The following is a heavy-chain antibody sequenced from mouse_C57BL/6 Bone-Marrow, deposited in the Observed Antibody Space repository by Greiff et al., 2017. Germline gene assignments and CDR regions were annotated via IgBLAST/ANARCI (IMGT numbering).Heavy chain of an antibody. J-gene: IGHJ3*01. CDR1: GYTFTSYW. D-gene: IGHD2-3*01. CDR3: ARSRSYDGRFAY. Sequence: QVQLQQPGAELVKPGASVKLSCKASGYTFTSYWMHWVKQRPGQGLEWIGMINPNSGSTNYNEKFKSKATLTVDKSSSTAYMQLSSLTSEDSAVYYCARSRSYDGRFAYWGQGTLVTVSA. CDR2: INPNSGST. V-gene: IGHV1-64*01.